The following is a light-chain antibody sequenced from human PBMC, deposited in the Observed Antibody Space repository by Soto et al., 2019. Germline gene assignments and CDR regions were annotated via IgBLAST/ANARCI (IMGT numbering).Light chain of an antibody. V-gene: IGKV1-5*01. J-gene: IGKJ1*01. CDR1: QSISYW. CDR2: GAS. Sequence: DILTTQSPSTLSASVGDRVTITCRASQSISYWLAWYQQIPGKAPKLLIYGASSLGSGVPSRFSGSGSGTEFTLTISSLQPDDFATYYCQHYNSDPWTFGQGTKV. CDR3: QHYNSDPWT.